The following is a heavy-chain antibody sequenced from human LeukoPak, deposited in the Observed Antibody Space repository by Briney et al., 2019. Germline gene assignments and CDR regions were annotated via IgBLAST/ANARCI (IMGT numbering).Heavy chain of an antibody. D-gene: IGHD5-12*01. CDR1: GFTFSDYY. J-gene: IGHJ6*03. CDR3: AREAARGENYYYYYMDV. V-gene: IGHV3-11*01. CDR2: ISSSGSTI. Sequence: PGGSLRLSCAASGFTFSDYYMSWIRQAPGKGLEWVSYISSSGSTIYYADSVKGRFTISRDNAKNSLYLQMNSLRAEDTAVYYCAREAARGENYYYYYMDVWGKGTTVTVSS.